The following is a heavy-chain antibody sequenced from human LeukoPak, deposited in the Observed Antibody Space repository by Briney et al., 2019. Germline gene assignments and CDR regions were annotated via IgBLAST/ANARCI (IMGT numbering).Heavy chain of an antibody. CDR2: IYYSGST. Sequence: SETLSLTCTVSGDSIGSNSYYWVWIRQPPGKGLEWIGSIYYSGSTYYNPSLKSRVTISVDTSKNQFSLKLSSVTAADTAVYYCARAGGWSPYNWFDPWGHGTLVTVSS. V-gene: IGHV4-39*07. CDR3: ARAGGWSPYNWFDP. D-gene: IGHD6-19*01. CDR1: GDSIGSNSYY. J-gene: IGHJ5*02.